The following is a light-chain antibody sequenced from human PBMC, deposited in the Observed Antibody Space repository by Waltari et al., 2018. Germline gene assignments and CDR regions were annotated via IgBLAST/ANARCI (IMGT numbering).Light chain of an antibody. Sequence: QAGLTQPPSVSTDLRQTATLTCTGNSNNVGNQGAAWLQQHQGRPPKLVSYRNTTRPSGISERFSASRSGNTASLTITELQPEDEADYYCSAWDSGLTVWVFGGGTKLTVL. CDR3: SAWDSGLTVWV. CDR1: SNNVGNQG. CDR2: RNT. J-gene: IGLJ3*02. V-gene: IGLV10-54*04.